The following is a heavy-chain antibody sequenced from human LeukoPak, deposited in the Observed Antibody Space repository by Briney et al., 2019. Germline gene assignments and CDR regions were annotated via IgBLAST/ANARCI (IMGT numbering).Heavy chain of an antibody. CDR1: GFSFSTYY. D-gene: IGHD2-2*01. CDR3: VRDMHGPRDY. Sequence: GGSLRLSCAASGFSFSTYYVNWVRQAPGKGLEWVSCISSSSTYIYYADSVRGRFAISRDNAKNTLNLQMNSLSAEDTAVYFCVRDMHGPRDYWGQGTLVTVSS. J-gene: IGHJ4*02. CDR2: ISSSSTYI. V-gene: IGHV3-21*01.